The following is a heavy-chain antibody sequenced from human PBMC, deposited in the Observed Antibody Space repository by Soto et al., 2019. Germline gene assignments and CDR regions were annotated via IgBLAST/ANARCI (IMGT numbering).Heavy chain of an antibody. V-gene: IGHV3-33*01. Sequence: QVQLVESGGGVVQPGTSLRLSCAASGFTFRQYGMHWVRQAPGKGLEWVAVIFYDGFNEYYADSVRGRFTVSRDNSGNRVYLQMNSVRVEDTAVYYCVGGWGSGVHVICLDLWGQGTAVVVSS. CDR2: IFYDGFNE. CDR3: VGGWGSGVHVICLDL. J-gene: IGHJ3*01. D-gene: IGHD6-19*01. CDR1: GFTFRQYG.